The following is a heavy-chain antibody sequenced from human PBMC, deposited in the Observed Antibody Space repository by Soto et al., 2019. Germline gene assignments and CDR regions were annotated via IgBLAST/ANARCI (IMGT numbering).Heavy chain of an antibody. V-gene: IGHV4-59*01. Sequence: SETLSLTCTVSGGSISRYYWSWIRQPPGKGLEWIGCIYYSGTTNLNPSLKSRVTMSVDTSKIQFSLRLRSVTAADTALYYCARGPYDAFDIWGQGTMVTVSS. CDR3: ARGPYDAFDI. CDR2: IYYSGTT. CDR1: GGSISRYY. J-gene: IGHJ3*02.